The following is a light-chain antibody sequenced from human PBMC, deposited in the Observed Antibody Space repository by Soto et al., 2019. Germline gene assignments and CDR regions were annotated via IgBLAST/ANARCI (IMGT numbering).Light chain of an antibody. J-gene: IGKJ1*01. CDR2: KAS. CDR3: HLGT. CDR1: QSISSW. Sequence: DIQMTQSPSTLSASVGDRVTITCRASQSISSWLDWYQQKPGKAPKLLVYKASTLESGVPSRFSGSGSGTEFTLTISRMQPDDFATSYCHLGTFGQGTKVEIK. V-gene: IGKV1-5*03.